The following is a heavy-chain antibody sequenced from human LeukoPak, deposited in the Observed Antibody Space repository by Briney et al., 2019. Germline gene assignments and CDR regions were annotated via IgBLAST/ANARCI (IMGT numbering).Heavy chain of an antibody. J-gene: IGHJ4*02. V-gene: IGHV4-59*01. CDR1: GDFISGSY. CDR3: ARGGRGYYPDY. CDR2: IYYSGST. D-gene: IGHD3-22*01. Sequence: SETLSLTCTVSGDFISGSYWSWIRQPPGKGLEWIGYIYYSGSTNYNPSLKSRVTISVDTSKNQFSLKLSSVTAADTAVYYCARGGRGYYPDYWGQGTLVTVSS.